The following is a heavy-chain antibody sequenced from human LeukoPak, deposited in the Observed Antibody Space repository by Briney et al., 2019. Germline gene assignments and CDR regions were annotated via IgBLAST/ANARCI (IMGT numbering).Heavy chain of an antibody. CDR3: ARDGSGSTNFDY. CDR1: GFTFSSYA. Sequence: GGSLRLSCAASGFTFSSYAMHWVRQAPGKGLEYVSVISSSGGNTYYANSVKGRFTISRDNSKNTLYLQMGSLRTEDTAVYYCARDGSGSTNFDYWGQGTLVTVSS. J-gene: IGHJ4*02. CDR2: ISSSGGNT. V-gene: IGHV3-64*01. D-gene: IGHD3-10*01.